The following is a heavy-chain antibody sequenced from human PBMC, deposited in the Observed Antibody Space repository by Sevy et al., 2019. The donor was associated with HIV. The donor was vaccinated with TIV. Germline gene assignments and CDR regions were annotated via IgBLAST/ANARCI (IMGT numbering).Heavy chain of an antibody. CDR3: TTVPYVDIVATITLDYYYYGMDV. Sequence: LGGSLRLSCAASGFTFSNAWMSWVRQAPGKGLEWVGRIKSKTDGGTTDYAAPVKGRFTISRDDSKNTLYLQMNSLKTEDTAVYYCTTVPYVDIVATITLDYYYYGMDVWGQGTTVTVSS. J-gene: IGHJ6*02. CDR1: GFTFSNAW. CDR2: IKSKTDGGTT. V-gene: IGHV3-15*01. D-gene: IGHD5-12*01.